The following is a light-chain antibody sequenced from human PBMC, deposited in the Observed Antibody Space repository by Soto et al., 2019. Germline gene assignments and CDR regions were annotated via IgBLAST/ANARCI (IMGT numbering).Light chain of an antibody. CDR2: GAS. CDR3: QQHNKWPLT. CDR1: QSVSSN. Sequence: EIVMTQSPATLFLSSGEKTTLSCRASQSVSSNLAWYQEKPGQAPRLLIYGASTRATGIPARFSGSGSGTDFTLTITSLQSEDFAVYYCQQHNKWPLTFGGGTK. V-gene: IGKV3-15*01. J-gene: IGKJ4*01.